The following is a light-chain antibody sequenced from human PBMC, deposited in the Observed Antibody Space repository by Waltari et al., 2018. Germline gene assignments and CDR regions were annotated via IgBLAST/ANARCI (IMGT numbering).Light chain of an antibody. CDR1: HSISIW. V-gene: IGKV1-12*01. CDR3: QQSNTFPYN. Sequence: DLQLTQSPSSVSASVGARVTITCRASHSISIWLAWYQHKAGKPPKLLIYSASSLETGVPSRFSGSGSGTEFTLTITSLQADDSATYYCQQSNTFPYNFGRGTKLEI. CDR2: SAS. J-gene: IGKJ2*01.